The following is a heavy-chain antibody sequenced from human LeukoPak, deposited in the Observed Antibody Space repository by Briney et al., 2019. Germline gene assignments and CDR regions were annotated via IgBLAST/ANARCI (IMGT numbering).Heavy chain of an antibody. Sequence: SETLALTCTVSGGSINSYYWSWIRQPAGKGLEWIGRINTSGGTIYNPSLQSRVTMSVDTSKNQFSLRLSSVTAADTAVYYCARSSPNVYRVQGTLVTVSS. V-gene: IGHV4-4*07. CDR2: INTSGGT. D-gene: IGHD6-13*01. CDR3: ARSSPNVY. CDR1: GGSINSYY. J-gene: IGHJ4*02.